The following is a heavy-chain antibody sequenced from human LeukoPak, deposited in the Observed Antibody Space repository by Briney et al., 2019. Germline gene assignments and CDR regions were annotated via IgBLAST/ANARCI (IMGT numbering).Heavy chain of an antibody. CDR3: ARDEGDYVWGSLSI. Sequence: GGSLRLSCGASGFTFSSYEMNWVRQAPGKGLEWVSYISSSGSTIYYADSVKGRFTISRDNAKNSLYLQMNSLRAEDTAVYYCARDEGDYVWGSLSIWGQGTLVTVSS. CDR1: GFTFSSYE. J-gene: IGHJ4*02. D-gene: IGHD3-16*01. CDR2: ISSSGSTI. V-gene: IGHV3-48*03.